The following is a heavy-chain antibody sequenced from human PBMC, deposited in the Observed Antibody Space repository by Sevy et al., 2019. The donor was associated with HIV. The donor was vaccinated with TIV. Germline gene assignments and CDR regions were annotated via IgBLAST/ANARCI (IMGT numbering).Heavy chain of an antibody. V-gene: IGHV3-30-3*01. CDR1: GFTFSSYA. CDR3: ARNYYDSSLRN. D-gene: IGHD3-22*01. J-gene: IGHJ1*01. Sequence: GESLKISCAASGFTFSSYAMHWVRQAPGKGLEWVAVISYDGSNKYYADSVKGRFTISRDNSKNTLYLQMNSLRAEDTAVYYCARNYYDSSLRNWGQGTLVTVSS. CDR2: ISYDGSNK.